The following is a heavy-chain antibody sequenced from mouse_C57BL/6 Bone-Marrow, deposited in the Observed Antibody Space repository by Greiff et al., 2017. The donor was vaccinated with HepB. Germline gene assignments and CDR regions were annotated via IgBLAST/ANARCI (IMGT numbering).Heavy chain of an antibody. CDR2: IDPSDSYT. Sequence: QVQLQQPGAELVRPGTSVKLSCKASGYTFTSYWMHWVKQRPGQGLEWIGVIDPSDSYTNYNQKFKGKATLTVDTSSSTAYMQLSSLTSEDSAVYYCARSREGDGNYDFDYWGQGTTLTVSS. CDR3: ARSREGDGNYDFDY. J-gene: IGHJ2*01. D-gene: IGHD2-1*01. CDR1: GYTFTSYW. V-gene: IGHV1-59*01.